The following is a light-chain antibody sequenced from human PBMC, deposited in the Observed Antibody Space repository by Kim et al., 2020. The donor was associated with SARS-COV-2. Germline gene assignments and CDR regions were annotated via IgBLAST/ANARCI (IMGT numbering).Light chain of an antibody. CDR2: PNSDGSH. V-gene: IGLV4-69*01. CDR3: QTLGTGIL. CDR1: SGHSIYA. J-gene: IGLJ2*01. Sequence: GVSVKLTFTLSSGHSIYAFASHQQHPEKGARYLMTPNSDGSHSRGDAIPDRISGSSSGAARYLTISSRRSENVADYYCQTLGTGILFGGGTQLTVL.